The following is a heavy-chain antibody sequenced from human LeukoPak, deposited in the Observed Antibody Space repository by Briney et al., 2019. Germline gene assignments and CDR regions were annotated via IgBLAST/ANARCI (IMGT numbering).Heavy chain of an antibody. V-gene: IGHV3-23*01. CDR2: ISGSGGST. D-gene: IGHD3-10*01. Sequence: GGSLRLSCAASGLTFSRYVMSSVRQAPGKGLEWVSAISGSGGSTYYADSVKGRFNISRDNSKNTLYLQMNNLRPEDTAVYHCAKDWGNYFASGSSYLDYWGQGTLVTVSS. J-gene: IGHJ4*02. CDR3: AKDWGNYFASGSSYLDY. CDR1: GLTFSRYV.